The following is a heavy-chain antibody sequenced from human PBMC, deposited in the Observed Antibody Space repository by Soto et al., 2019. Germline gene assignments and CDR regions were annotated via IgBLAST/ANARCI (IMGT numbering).Heavy chain of an antibody. V-gene: IGHV1-18*01. Sequence: QVQLVQSGSEVKKPGASVKVSCKASGYTFTSYGISWVRQAPGQGLDWMGWISADNGNTNYAQKLQGRVTMTTHTSTSTAYMELRSLRPDDTAVYYCARDRGSYALDYWGQGTLVTVSS. CDR2: ISADNGNT. J-gene: IGHJ4*02. D-gene: IGHD1-26*01. CDR3: ARDRGSYALDY. CDR1: GYTFTSYG.